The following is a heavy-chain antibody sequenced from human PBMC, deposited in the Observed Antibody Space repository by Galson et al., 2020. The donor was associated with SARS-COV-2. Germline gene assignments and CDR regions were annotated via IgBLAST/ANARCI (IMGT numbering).Heavy chain of an antibody. CDR1: GFTFSSYA. J-gene: IGHJ6*02. CDR3: ASSWYPDIYYYCYGMDV. CDR2: ISGSGGST. V-gene: IGHV3-23*01. Sequence: GESLKISCAASGFTFSSYAMSWVRQAPGKGLEWVSAISGSGGSTYYADSVKGRFTISRVNSKKTLYLQMNSLRAEDTAVYYCASSWYPDIYYYCYGMDVWGQGTTVTVSS. D-gene: IGHD6-13*01.